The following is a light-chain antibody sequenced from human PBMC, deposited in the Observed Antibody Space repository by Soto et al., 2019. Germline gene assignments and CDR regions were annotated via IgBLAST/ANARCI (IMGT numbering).Light chain of an antibody. CDR1: SSDVGGYNF. CDR3: SSYAGSSNV. J-gene: IGLJ1*01. V-gene: IGLV2-11*01. CDR2: DVT. Sequence: QSALTQPRSVSGSPGQSVTISCTGTSSDVGGYNFVSWYQQYPGKAPKLIIYDVTKGPSGVPDRFSGSKSGNTASLTASGLQAEDATDYYCSSYAGSSNVFGTGSKVPVL.